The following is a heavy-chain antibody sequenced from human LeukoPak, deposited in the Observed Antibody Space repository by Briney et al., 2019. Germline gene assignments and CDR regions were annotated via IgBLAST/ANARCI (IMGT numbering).Heavy chain of an antibody. CDR3: ARVRTPASTPNYDFWSNYYPYFDY. V-gene: IGHV4-30-4*08. CDR2: IYYSGTT. J-gene: IGHJ4*02. Sequence: PSETLSLTCTVSGVSISSGDYHWSWIRQPPGKGLEWIGYIYYSGTTYYDPSLKSRVAISIDTSKNQFSLNLNSVTAADTAVYYCARVRTPASTPNYDFWSNYYPYFDYWGQGTLVTVSS. D-gene: IGHD3-3*01. CDR1: GVSISSGDYH.